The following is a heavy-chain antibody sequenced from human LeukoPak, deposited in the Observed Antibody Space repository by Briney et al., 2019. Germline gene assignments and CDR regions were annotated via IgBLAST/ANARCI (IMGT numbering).Heavy chain of an antibody. CDR3: TKPLARYDSSGYYPGYFDS. D-gene: IGHD3-22*01. CDR2: LFMSGGTA. V-gene: IGHV3-23*01. CDR1: GFTFRNYG. Sequence: GGSLRLSCTASGFTFRNYGMNWVRQAPGKGLEWVSGLFMSGGTANYADSVKGRFTISRDNSKNTLYLQMNSLRAEDTAVYYCTKPLARYDSSGYYPGYFDSWGQGTLVTVSS. J-gene: IGHJ4*02.